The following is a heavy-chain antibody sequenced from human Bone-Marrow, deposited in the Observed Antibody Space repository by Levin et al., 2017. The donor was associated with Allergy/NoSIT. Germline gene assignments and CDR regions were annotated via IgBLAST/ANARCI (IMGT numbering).Heavy chain of an antibody. CDR2: IYTSGTT. Sequence: PSETLSLTCNVSSDSFNNYYWTWIRQPAGKGLEWIGRIYTSGTTDYNPSLKSRLTMSIDTSKTLFSLNLSAVTAADTAVYFCARLDAYHLALDYWGQGILVTVSS. V-gene: IGHV4-4*07. CDR1: SDSFNNYY. D-gene: IGHD1-14*01. CDR3: ARLDAYHLALDY. J-gene: IGHJ4*02.